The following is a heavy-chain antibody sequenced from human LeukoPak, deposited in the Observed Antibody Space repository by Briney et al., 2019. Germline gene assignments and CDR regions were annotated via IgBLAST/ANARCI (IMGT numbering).Heavy chain of an antibody. D-gene: IGHD3-22*01. CDR2: ISGSGGST. V-gene: IGHV3-23*01. CDR3: AIFGPAGSGWGYYESRGYDFDY. Sequence: GGSLRLSCAASGFTFSSYAMSWVRQAPGKGLEWVSAISGSGGSTYYADSVKGRFTISRDNSKNTLYLQMNSLKASDTAMYYCAIFGPAGSGWGYYESRGYDFDYWGQGTLVTVSS. CDR1: GFTFSSYA. J-gene: IGHJ4*02.